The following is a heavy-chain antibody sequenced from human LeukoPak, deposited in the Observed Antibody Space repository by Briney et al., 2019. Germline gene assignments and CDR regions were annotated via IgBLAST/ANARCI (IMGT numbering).Heavy chain of an antibody. CDR2: ICGSGGST. V-gene: IGHV3-23*01. Sequence: PGGSLRLSCAASGLTLSSYAMSWVRQAPGEGLEWVSAICGSGGSTYYADSVKGRFTISRDNSKNTLYLQMNSLRAEDTAVYYCATVVVPAVYYYYMDVWGKGTTVTVSS. CDR3: ATVVVPAVYYYYMDV. J-gene: IGHJ6*03. D-gene: IGHD2-2*01. CDR1: GLTLSSYA.